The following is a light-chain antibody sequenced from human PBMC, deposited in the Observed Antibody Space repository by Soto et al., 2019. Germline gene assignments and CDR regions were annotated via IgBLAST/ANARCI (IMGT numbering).Light chain of an antibody. Sequence: ETLLPQSPGTLSLPQGQRATLSCRASQSLSSTYLAWYQQKPGQAPRLLIDGASNRATGIPGRFSGSGSGTDFTLTISSLQPDDVAVYYRQQYGSSGTFGQGTRLDIK. CDR1: QSLSSTY. J-gene: IGKJ5*01. CDR3: QQYGSSGT. CDR2: GAS. V-gene: IGKV3-20*01.